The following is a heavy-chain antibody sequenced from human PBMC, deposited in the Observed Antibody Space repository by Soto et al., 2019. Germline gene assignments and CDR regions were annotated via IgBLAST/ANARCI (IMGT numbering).Heavy chain of an antibody. V-gene: IGHV1-18*01. J-gene: IGHJ6*03. CDR3: ARGPEVVSRPYDYYYMDV. CDR1: GYTFTSYG. CDR2: ISAYNGNT. D-gene: IGHD2-15*01. Sequence: GASVKVSCKASGYTFTSYGISWVRQAPGQGLEWMGWISAYNGNTNYAQKLQGRVTMTTDTSTSTAYMELRSLRSDDTAVYYCARGPEVVSRPYDYYYMDVWGKGTTVTVSS.